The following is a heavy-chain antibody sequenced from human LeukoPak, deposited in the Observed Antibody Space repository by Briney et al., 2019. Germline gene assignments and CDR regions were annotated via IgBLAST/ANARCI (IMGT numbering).Heavy chain of an antibody. V-gene: IGHV4-39*02. CDR1: GGSISSSSHY. D-gene: IGHD3-3*01. Sequence: SETLSLTCSVSGGSISSSSHYWGWIRQPPGKGLEWIGSIYYTGTTYYNPSLKSRVTISVDTSRNQLSLKLSSVTPEDTAVYYCARETDFGVVTNWGQGTLVTVSS. CDR2: IYYTGTT. CDR3: ARETDFGVVTN. J-gene: IGHJ4*02.